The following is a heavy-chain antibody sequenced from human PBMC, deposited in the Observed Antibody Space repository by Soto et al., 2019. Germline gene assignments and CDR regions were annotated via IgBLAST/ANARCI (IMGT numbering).Heavy chain of an antibody. D-gene: IGHD6-6*01. J-gene: IGHJ4*02. CDR3: AREATIAARLDS. V-gene: IGHV4-30-4*01. CDR1: GGSISSGDYY. Sequence: QVQLQESGPGLVKPSQTLSLTCTVSGGSISSGDYYWSWLRQPPGKGLEWIGYIYYSGSTYYNPSLKSRVTISVDTSKNRFSLKLSSVTAADTAVYYCAREATIAARLDSWGQGTLVTVSS. CDR2: IYYSGST.